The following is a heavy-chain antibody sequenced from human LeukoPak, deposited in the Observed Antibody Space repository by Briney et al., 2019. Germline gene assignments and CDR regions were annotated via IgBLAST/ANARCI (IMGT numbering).Heavy chain of an antibody. CDR2: INHSGST. CDR3: ARAARQGFTMIVVPFFYFDL. Sequence: PSETLSLTSTVSGGSISSGASDWGWIRQHPKRGLEWVGYINHSGSTYYNPSLGSRVTMSVDTSKNQFSLKLSSVTAADSAVYYCARAARQGFTMIVVPFFYFDLWGRGTLVTVSS. CDR1: GGSISSGASD. D-gene: IGHD3-22*01. V-gene: IGHV4-31*03. J-gene: IGHJ2*01.